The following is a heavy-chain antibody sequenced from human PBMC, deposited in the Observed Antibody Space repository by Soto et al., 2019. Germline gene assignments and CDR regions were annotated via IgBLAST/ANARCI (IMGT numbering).Heavy chain of an antibody. J-gene: IGHJ4*02. Sequence: PGGSLRLSCAASGFTFSAYVMSWVRQAPGKGLECVSVISNSGSTAYYADSVKGRFTISRDNFRKTLYLQMNSLRVDDAAVYYCAKADRGTISTSLGDDSWGQGVQVTVSS. CDR2: ISNSGSTA. D-gene: IGHD1-26*01. CDR3: AKADRGTISTSLGDDS. CDR1: GFTFSAYV. V-gene: IGHV3-23*01.